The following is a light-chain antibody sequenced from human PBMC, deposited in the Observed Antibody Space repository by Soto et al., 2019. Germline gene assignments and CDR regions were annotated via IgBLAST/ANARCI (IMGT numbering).Light chain of an antibody. Sequence: EIVMTQSPATLYVFPGERATLSCRASQSVNGNLAWYQQRRGQAPRLLIYGASTRATGIPARFSGSGSGTEFALTISSLQSEDFAIYYCQQYHNWPRTFGQGTKVEIK. CDR2: GAS. CDR3: QQYHNWPRT. J-gene: IGKJ1*01. CDR1: QSVNGN. V-gene: IGKV3-15*01.